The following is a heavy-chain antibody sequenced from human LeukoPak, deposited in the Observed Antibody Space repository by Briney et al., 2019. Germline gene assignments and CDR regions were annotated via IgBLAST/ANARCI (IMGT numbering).Heavy chain of an antibody. CDR1: GYTFTGYY. J-gene: IGHJ4*02. Sequence: ASVKVSCKASGYTFTGYYMHWVRQAPGQGLEWMGWINPNSGGTNYAQKFQGRVTMTRDTSISTAYMELSRLRSDDTAVYYCARADYGGNSELDYWGQGTLVTVFS. CDR2: INPNSGGT. D-gene: IGHD4-23*01. V-gene: IGHV1-2*02. CDR3: ARADYGGNSELDY.